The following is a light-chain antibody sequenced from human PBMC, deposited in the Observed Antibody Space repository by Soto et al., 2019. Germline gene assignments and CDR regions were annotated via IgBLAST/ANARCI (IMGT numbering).Light chain of an antibody. CDR1: RSITNNY. CDR2: GAS. J-gene: IGKJ1*01. V-gene: IGKV3-20*01. Sequence: PGERATLSCRASRSITNNYLAWYQQRPGLAPRLLIYGASIRATGIPDRFSGSGSGTDFTLTISRLEPEDFAVYYCQQYGNSRTFGQGTKVDIK. CDR3: QQYGNSRT.